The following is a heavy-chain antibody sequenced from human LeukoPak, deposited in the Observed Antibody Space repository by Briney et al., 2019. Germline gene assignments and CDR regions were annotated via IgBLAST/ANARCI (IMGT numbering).Heavy chain of an antibody. CDR1: GFTFSSYA. CDR2: ISGSGGST. D-gene: IGHD2-15*01. J-gene: IGHJ3*02. CDR3: AKDYCSGGSCCAFDI. Sequence: SGGSLRLSCAASGFTFSSYAMSWVRQAPGKGLEWVSAISGSGGSTYYADSVKGRFTISRDNSKNTLYLQMNSLRAEDTAVYYCAKDYCSGGSCCAFDIWGQGTMVTVSS. V-gene: IGHV3-23*01.